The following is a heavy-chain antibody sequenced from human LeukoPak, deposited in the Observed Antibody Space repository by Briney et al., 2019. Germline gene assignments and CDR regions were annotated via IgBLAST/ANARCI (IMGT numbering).Heavy chain of an antibody. Sequence: CGSLRLSCAASGVTVSSNYMSWVRQAPGKGLEWVSVIYSGGSTYYADSVKGRFTISRDNSKNTLYLQMNSLRAADTAVYYCARGSIRKWLGYFDYWGQGNLVTVSS. J-gene: IGHJ4*02. CDR1: GVTVSSNY. CDR2: IYSGGST. V-gene: IGHV3-66*01. CDR3: ARGSIRKWLGYFDY. D-gene: IGHD6-19*01.